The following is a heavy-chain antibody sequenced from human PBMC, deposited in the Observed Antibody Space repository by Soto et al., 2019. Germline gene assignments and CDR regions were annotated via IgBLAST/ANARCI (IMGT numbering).Heavy chain of an antibody. CDR1: GGTFSSYA. D-gene: IGHD6-19*01. CDR3: ARDGDLAVAGNNWFDP. J-gene: IGHJ5*02. CDR2: IIPIFGTA. Sequence: QVQLVQSGAEVKKPGSSVKVSCKASGGTFSSYAISWVRQAPGQGLEWMGGIIPIFGTANYAQKFRGRVTITADESTSTAYMELSSLRSEDTAVYYCARDGDLAVAGNNWFDPWGQGTLVTVSS. V-gene: IGHV1-69*01.